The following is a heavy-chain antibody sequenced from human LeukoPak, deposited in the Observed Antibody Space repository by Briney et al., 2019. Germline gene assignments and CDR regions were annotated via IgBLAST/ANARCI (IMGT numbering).Heavy chain of an antibody. CDR3: ARDREVGATGYYFDY. CDR2: IYYSGST. D-gene: IGHD1-26*01. CDR1: GGSISSYY. Sequence: SETLPLTCTVSGGSISSYYGSWIRQPPGKGLEWIGYIYYSGSTNYNPSLKSRVTISVKTSRNQFSLKLSSVTAADTAVYYCARDREVGATGYYFDYWGQGTLVTVSS. V-gene: IGHV4-59*01. J-gene: IGHJ4*02.